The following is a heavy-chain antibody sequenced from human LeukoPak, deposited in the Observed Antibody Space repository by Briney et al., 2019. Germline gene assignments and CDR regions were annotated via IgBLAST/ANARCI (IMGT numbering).Heavy chain of an antibody. CDR1: GFTFSSYA. J-gene: IGHJ4*02. CDR2: ISGRGDRT. D-gene: IGHD6-6*01. CDR3: AKEQSSSGFFDY. V-gene: IGHV3-23*01. Sequence: GGSLRLSCAASGFTFSSYAMGWVRQAPGKGLEWVSAISGRGDRTYYADSVKGRFTISRDNSKNTLYLQMNSLRAEDTAVYYCAKEQSSSGFFDYWDQGTLVTVSS.